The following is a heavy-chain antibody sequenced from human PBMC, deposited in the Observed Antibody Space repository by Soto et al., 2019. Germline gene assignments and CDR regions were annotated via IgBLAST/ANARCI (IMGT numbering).Heavy chain of an antibody. Sequence: VASVKVSCKASGYIFTGYGISWVRQAPGQGLEWMGWISPYNGHTEFAQRLQGRLTLTTDTSTSTAFMELSNLRSDDTAVYYCARGGSGYHTGRGFAGTMDVWGQGTTVTVSS. V-gene: IGHV1-18*04. CDR3: ARGGSGYHTGRGFAGTMDV. J-gene: IGHJ6*02. CDR2: ISPYNGHT. D-gene: IGHD3-22*01. CDR1: GYIFTGYG.